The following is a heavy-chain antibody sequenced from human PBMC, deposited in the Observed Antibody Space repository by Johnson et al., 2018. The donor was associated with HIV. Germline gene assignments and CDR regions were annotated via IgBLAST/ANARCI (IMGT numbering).Heavy chain of an antibody. CDR1: RFTFINYA. J-gene: IGHJ3*02. Sequence: VQLVESGGGLAQPGGSLRLSRAASRFTFINYAMTWVRQAPGKGLDWVPPLSRGGDNTYYAASVMGAFTISRDNSKHTLCPQMNSLRAEDTAVYYCAREGGPVGATKAFDNWGQGTMVTVSS. D-gene: IGHD1-26*01. V-gene: IGHV3-23*04. CDR2: LSRGGDNT. CDR3: AREGGPVGATKAFDN.